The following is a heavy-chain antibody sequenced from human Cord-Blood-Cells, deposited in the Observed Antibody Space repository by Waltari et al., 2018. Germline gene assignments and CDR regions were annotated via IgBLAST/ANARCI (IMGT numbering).Heavy chain of an antibody. V-gene: IGHV4-34*01. CDR3: ATSPVILGSGYTYYFDY. D-gene: IGHD3-22*01. CDR2: INHSGST. J-gene: IGHJ4*02. CDR1: GGSFSGYY. Sequence: QVQLQQLGAGLLKPSETLSLTCAVYGGSFSGYYWSWIRQPPGKGLEWIGEINHSGSTNYNPSLKSRVTISVDTSKNQFSLKLSSVTAADTAVYYCATSPVILGSGYTYYFDYWGQGTLVTVSS.